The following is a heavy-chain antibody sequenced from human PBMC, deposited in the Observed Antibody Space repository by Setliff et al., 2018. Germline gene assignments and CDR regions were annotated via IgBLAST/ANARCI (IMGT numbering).Heavy chain of an antibody. D-gene: IGHD1-26*01. CDR3: AREKGATYYFDY. CDR2: INHSGST. CDR1: GGSFSTYY. Sequence: SETLSLTCAVYGGSFSTYYWIWIRQPPGKGLEWIGEINHSGSTNYNPSLKSRVTISVDTSKNQFSLKLSSVTAADTAVYYCAREKGATYYFDYWGQGTLVTVSS. V-gene: IGHV4-34*01. J-gene: IGHJ4*02.